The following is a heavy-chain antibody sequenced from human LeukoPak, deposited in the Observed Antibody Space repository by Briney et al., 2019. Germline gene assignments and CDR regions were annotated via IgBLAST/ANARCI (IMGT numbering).Heavy chain of an antibody. D-gene: IGHD2-2*01. CDR2: ISSSSSYI. J-gene: IGHJ6*02. V-gene: IGHV3-21*01. CDR3: ARDRSASCYGCYYYYGMDV. CDR1: GFIFKNYA. Sequence: GGSLRLSCAASGFIFKNYAMNWVRQVPGKGLEWVSSISSSSSYIYYADSVKGRFTISRDNAKNSLYLQMNSLRAEDTAVYYCARDRSASCYGCYYYYGMDVWGQGTTVTVSS.